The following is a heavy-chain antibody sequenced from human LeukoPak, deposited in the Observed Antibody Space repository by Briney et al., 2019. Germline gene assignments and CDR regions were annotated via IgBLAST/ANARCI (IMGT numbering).Heavy chain of an antibody. J-gene: IGHJ4*02. V-gene: IGHV3-33*06. CDR2: IWYDGSDK. Sequence: GRSLRLSCAASGFTFSSYGMHWVRQAPGKGLEWVAVIWYDGSDKYYADSVEGRFTISRDNSKNTLYLQMNSLRAEDTAVYYCAKDSSSSDPFDYWGQGTLVTVSS. CDR1: GFTFSSYG. CDR3: AKDSSSSDPFDY. D-gene: IGHD6-6*01.